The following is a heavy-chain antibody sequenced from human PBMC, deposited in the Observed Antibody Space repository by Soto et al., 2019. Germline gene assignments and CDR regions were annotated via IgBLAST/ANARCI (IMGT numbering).Heavy chain of an antibody. CDR1: GGSFSGYY. Sequence: SETLSLTCAVYGGSFSGYYWSWIRQPPGKGLEWIGEINHSGSTNYNPSLKSRVTISVDTSKNQFSLKLSSVTAADTAVYYCARECCRGGSRGWNCLDPGGKGTLVTVSS. CDR2: INHSGST. CDR3: ARECCRGGSRGWNCLDP. D-gene: IGHD2-15*01. J-gene: IGHJ5*02. V-gene: IGHV4-34*01.